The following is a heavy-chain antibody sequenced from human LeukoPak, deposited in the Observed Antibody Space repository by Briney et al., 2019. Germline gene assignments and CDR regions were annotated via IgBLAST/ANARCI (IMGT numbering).Heavy chain of an antibody. D-gene: IGHD1-26*01. V-gene: IGHV3-30-3*01. CDR2: ISYDGSNK. Sequence: PGRSLRLSCAASGFTFSSYAMHWVRQAPGKGLEWVAVISYDGSNKYYADSVKGRFTISRDNSKNTLYLQMNSLRAEDTALYYCARTMYITGSSDFDYWGQGTLVTVSS. CDR3: ARTMYITGSSDFDY. CDR1: GFTFSSYA. J-gene: IGHJ4*02.